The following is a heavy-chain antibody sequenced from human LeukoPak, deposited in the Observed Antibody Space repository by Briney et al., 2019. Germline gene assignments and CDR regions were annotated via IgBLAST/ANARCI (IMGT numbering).Heavy chain of an antibody. D-gene: IGHD3-22*01. V-gene: IGHV3-30*18. Sequence: GRSLRLSCAASGFTFSSYGMHWVRQAPGKGLEWVAVISYDGSNKYYADSVKGRFTISRDNSKNTLYLQMNSLRAEDTAVYYCAKDGYGVVVITDWGQGTLVTVSS. CDR1: GFTFSSYG. J-gene: IGHJ4*02. CDR3: AKDGYGVVVITD. CDR2: ISYDGSNK.